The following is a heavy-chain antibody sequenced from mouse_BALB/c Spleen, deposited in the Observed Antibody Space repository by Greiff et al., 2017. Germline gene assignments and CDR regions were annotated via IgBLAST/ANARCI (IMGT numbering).Heavy chain of an antibody. D-gene: IGHD1-1*02. CDR1: GFSLTSYG. V-gene: IGHV2-9*02. Sequence: VQGVESGPGLVAPSQTLSISCTVSGFSLTSYGVHWVRQPPGKGLEWLGVIWAGGSTNYNSPLMSRLSISKDNSKSQVFLKMISLQTDDTAMYYCARGGGNWYFDGWGAGTTVTVSS. CDR2: IWAGGST. CDR3: ARGGGNWYFDG. J-gene: IGHJ1*01.